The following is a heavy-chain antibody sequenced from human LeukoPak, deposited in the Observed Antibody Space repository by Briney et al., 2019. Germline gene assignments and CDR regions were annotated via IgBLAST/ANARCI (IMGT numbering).Heavy chain of an antibody. V-gene: IGHV3-7*05. CDR3: AKGGGRFED. CDR1: GFTFSRYW. D-gene: IGHD2-15*01. Sequence: GGSLRLSCAASGFTFSRYWMTWVRQAPGKGLEWVANIKQDGSDKSYVDSVKGRFTISRDSATNSLSLQMSSLRADDTAVYYCAKGGGRFEDWGQGTLVTVSS. J-gene: IGHJ4*02. CDR2: IKQDGSDK.